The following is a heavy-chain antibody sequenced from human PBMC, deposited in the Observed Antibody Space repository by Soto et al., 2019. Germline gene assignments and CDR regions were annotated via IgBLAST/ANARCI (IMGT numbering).Heavy chain of an antibody. J-gene: IGHJ4*02. Sequence: GASVKPSCKACGGSFSNSPIAWVRLAPGQGLEWMGGVIPIFSVMKYAEKFQGRVTFTADDSTSTVYMELSSLTSEDTAVYYCARGRTIFGVVNFDYWGQGTPVTVSS. D-gene: IGHD3-3*01. V-gene: IGHV1-69*13. CDR2: VIPIFSVM. CDR1: GGSFSNSP. CDR3: ARGRTIFGVVNFDY.